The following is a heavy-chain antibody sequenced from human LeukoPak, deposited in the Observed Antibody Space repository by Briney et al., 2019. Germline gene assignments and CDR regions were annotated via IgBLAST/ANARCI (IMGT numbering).Heavy chain of an antibody. D-gene: IGHD5-18*01. V-gene: IGHV4-59*08. CDR3: ARLVSRGIDGGYSPFDY. CDR1: SGSISSYY. CDR2: IYYSGST. J-gene: IGHJ4*02. Sequence: SETLSLTCTVSSGSISSYYWSWIRQPPGKGLEWIGYIYYSGSTNYNPSLKSRVTISVDTSKNQFSLKLSSVTAADTAVYYCARLVSRGIDGGYSPFDYWGQGTLVTVSS.